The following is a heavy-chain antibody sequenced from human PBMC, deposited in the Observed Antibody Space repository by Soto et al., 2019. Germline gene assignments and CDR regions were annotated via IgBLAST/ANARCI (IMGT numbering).Heavy chain of an antibody. J-gene: IGHJ4*02. D-gene: IGHD3-3*01. CDR1: GFTFNNYG. CDR2: IWYEGSIK. V-gene: IGHV3-33*02. Sequence: GGSLRLSCAASGFTFNNYGIHWVRQAPGKGLEWVAVIWYEGSIKYYADFAKGRFTISRDNSKNMVFLQMSSLRGEDTGVYYRARASPIWSQVDYWGQGTLVTVSS. CDR3: ARASPIWSQVDY.